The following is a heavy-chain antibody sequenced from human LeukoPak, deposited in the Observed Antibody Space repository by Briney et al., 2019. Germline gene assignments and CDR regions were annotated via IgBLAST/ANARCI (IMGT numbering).Heavy chain of an antibody. CDR3: ARRTANDY. V-gene: IGHV3-48*01. J-gene: IGHJ4*02. Sequence: PGGSLRLSCAASGFTFSSYSMNWVRQAPGKGLEWVSYISSSSSTIYYADSVKGRFTISRDNAKNSLYLQINSLRAEDTAVYYCARRTANDYWGQGTLVTVSS. D-gene: IGHD1-1*01. CDR1: GFTFSSYS. CDR2: ISSSSSTI.